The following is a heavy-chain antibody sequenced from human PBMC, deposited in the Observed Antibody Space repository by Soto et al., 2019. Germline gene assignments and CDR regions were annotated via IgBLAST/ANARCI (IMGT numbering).Heavy chain of an antibody. V-gene: IGHV3-11*01. CDR1: GFTFSDYY. Sequence: QVQLVESGGGLVKPGGSLRLSCAASGFTFSDYYMSWIRQAPGKGLEWVSYISSSGSTIYYADSVKGRFTISRDNAKNSLYLHMNSLRVGETAVYYCARAVAAAGYYYYYYYYMDVWGKGTTVTVSS. J-gene: IGHJ6*03. CDR3: ARAVAAAGYYYYYYYYMDV. D-gene: IGHD6-13*01. CDR2: ISSSGSTI.